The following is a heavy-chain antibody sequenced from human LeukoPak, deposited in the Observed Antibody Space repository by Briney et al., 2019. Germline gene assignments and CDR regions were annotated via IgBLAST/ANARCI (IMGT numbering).Heavy chain of an antibody. CDR1: GYTFTSYA. CDR2: INAGNGNT. V-gene: IGHV1-3*01. J-gene: IGHJ3*02. CDR3: ARDWGDSSGWYGTFDI. Sequence: ASVKVFCKASGYTFTSYAMHWVRQAPGQRLEWMGWINAGNGNTKYSQKFQGRVTITRDTSASTAYMELSSLRSDDTAVYYCARDWGDSSGWYGTFDIWGQGTMVTVSS. D-gene: IGHD6-19*01.